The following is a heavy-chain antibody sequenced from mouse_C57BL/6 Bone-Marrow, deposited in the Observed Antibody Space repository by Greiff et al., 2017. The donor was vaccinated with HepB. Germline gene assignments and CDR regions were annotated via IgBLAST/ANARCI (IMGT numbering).Heavy chain of an antibody. J-gene: IGHJ3*01. CDR3: ARDYDYPWFAY. CDR1: GFTFSSYA. V-gene: IGHV5-4*01. Sequence: EVHVVESGGGLVKPGGSLKLSCAASGFTFSSYAMSWVRQTPEKRLEWVATISDGGSYTYYPDNVKGRFTISRDNAKNNLYLQMSHLKSEDTAMYYCARDYDYPWFAYWGQGTLVTVSA. CDR2: ISDGGSYT. D-gene: IGHD2-4*01.